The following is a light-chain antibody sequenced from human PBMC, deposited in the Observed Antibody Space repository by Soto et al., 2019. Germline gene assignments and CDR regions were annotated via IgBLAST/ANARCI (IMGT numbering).Light chain of an antibody. CDR3: QQYGSSLIT. V-gene: IGKV3-20*01. Sequence: EIVLTQSPATLSLSPGERATLSCRASQSVSSYLAWYQQKPGQAPRLLIYAASTRATGIPDRFSGSGSGTDFTLTITRLEPEDFAVYYCQQYGSSLITFGHGTKVDIK. J-gene: IGKJ1*01. CDR2: AAS. CDR1: QSVSSY.